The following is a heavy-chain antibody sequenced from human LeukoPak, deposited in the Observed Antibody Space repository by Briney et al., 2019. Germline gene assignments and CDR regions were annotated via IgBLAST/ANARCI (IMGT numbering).Heavy chain of an antibody. Sequence: PSETLSLTCTVSGGSISSYYWSWIRQPPGKGLEWIGYIYYSGSTNYNPSLKSRVTISVDTSKNQFSLKLSSVTAADTAVYYCARHSAAVTTSDFDYWGQGTLVTVSS. D-gene: IGHD4-17*01. J-gene: IGHJ4*02. V-gene: IGHV4-59*08. CDR3: ARHSAAVTTSDFDY. CDR2: IYYSGST. CDR1: GGSISSYY.